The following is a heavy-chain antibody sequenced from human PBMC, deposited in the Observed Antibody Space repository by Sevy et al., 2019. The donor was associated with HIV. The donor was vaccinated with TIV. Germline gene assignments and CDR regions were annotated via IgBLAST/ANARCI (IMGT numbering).Heavy chain of an antibody. CDR3: VRGPNCGVGGCQQISPYCLDV. J-gene: IGHJ6*03. CDR1: GFTFSDHY. Sequence: GRSLRLSCAASGFTFSDHYVDWVRQAPGKGLEWVGRIRNRPNSYTTEYAASVKGRFTISRDDSRNSVYLQMNSLKTRDSAVYYCVRGPNCGVGGCQQISPYCLDVWGKGATVTVSS. CDR2: IRNRPNSYTT. D-gene: IGHD2-15*01. V-gene: IGHV3-72*01.